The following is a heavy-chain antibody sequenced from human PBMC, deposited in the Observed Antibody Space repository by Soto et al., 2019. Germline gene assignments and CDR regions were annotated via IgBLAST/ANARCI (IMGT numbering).Heavy chain of an antibody. CDR2: IIPIFPTA. V-gene: IGHV1-69*14. CDR1: GGTFSSYS. CDR3: ASRTSGFGVVARGGSDV. D-gene: IGHD3-3*01. J-gene: IGHJ6*01. Sequence: QVQLVQSGAELKKPGSSVRVSCQASGGTFSSYSVNWVRQAPGQGLEWMGGIIPIFPTADHAQRFQGRVTITADKSTNTGYMELSSLRSDDTVVYYCASRTSGFGVVARGGSDVWGQGTTVTVSS.